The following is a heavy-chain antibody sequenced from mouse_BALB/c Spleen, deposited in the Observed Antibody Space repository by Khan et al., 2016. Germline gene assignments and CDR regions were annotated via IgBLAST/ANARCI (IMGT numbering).Heavy chain of an antibody. CDR3: ARYRYYYGSSRYFDV. D-gene: IGHD1-1*01. Sequence: QIQLVQSGPELKKPGKTVKISCKASGYTFTNYGMNWVKQAPGKGLKWMGWINTYSGESTYADDFKGRFAFSLETSANTAYLQINNLKTEDTATDFCARYRYYYGSSRYFDVWGAGTTVTVSS. CDR2: INTYSGES. CDR1: GYTFTNYG. J-gene: IGHJ1*01. V-gene: IGHV9-3-1*01.